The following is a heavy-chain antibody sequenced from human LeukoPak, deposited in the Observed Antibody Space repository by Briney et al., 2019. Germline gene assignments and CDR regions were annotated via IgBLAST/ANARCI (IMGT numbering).Heavy chain of an antibody. J-gene: IGHJ4*02. Sequence: SVKVSFKASGGTFSSYAISWVRQAPGRGLEWMGGIIPIFGTANYAQKFQGRVTITADESTSTAYMELSSLRSEDTAVYYCASGSPTIVVVPAALLDYWGQGTLVTVSS. CDR1: GGTFSSYA. V-gene: IGHV1-69*13. CDR3: ASGSPTIVVVPAALLDY. CDR2: IIPIFGTA. D-gene: IGHD2-2*01.